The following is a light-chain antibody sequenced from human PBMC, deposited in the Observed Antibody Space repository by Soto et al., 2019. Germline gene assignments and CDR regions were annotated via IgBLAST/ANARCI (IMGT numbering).Light chain of an antibody. V-gene: IGKV1-39*01. CDR1: QRLSSY. Sequence: DIQMTQSPSSLSASVGDRVTITCRASQRLSSYLNWYQQKPGKAPKLLIYAASSLQSGVPSRFSGSGSGTDFTLTISSLQPEYFATYYCQQSYSTTLITFGGGNKVEIK. CDR3: QQSYSTTLIT. CDR2: AAS. J-gene: IGKJ4*01.